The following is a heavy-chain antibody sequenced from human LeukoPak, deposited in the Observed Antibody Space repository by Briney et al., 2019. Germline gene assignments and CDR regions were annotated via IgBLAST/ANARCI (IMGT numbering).Heavy chain of an antibody. V-gene: IGHV3-30*18. CDR2: ISYDGSNK. J-gene: IGHJ4*02. CDR1: GFTFSSYG. Sequence: PGGSLRLSCAASGFTFSSYGMHWVRQAPGKGLEWVAVISYDGSNKYYADFVKGRFTISRDNSKNTLYLQMNSLRAEDTAVYYCAKVRANYYDSSGYYQALDYWGQGTLVTVSS. D-gene: IGHD3-22*01. CDR3: AKVRANYYDSSGYYQALDY.